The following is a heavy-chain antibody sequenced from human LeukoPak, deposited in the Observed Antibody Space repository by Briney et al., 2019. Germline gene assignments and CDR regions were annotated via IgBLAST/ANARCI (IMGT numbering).Heavy chain of an antibody. D-gene: IGHD2-2*01. CDR3: AKGDIVVVPAYQPFDY. J-gene: IGHJ4*02. V-gene: IGHV3-23*01. CDR1: GFTFSSYA. Sequence: GGSLRLSCAASGFTFSSYAMSWVRQAPGKGLEWVSAISGSGGSTYYADSVKGRFTISRDNSKNTLYLQMNSLRAEDTAVYYCAKGDIVVVPAYQPFDYWGQGTLVTVSS. CDR2: ISGSGGST.